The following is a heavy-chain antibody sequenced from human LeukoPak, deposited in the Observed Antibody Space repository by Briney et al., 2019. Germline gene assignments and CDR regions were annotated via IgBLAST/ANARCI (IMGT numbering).Heavy chain of an antibody. J-gene: IGHJ4*02. Sequence: GGPLRLFCAASGFPFSGSAMHWVRQASGKGLEWVGHIRRKVKSYATAYAASVKGRLTISRDDSKNTAYRQMNSVETEDTAVYYCRVIYYGSGSYYLLDYWGQGTLVTVSS. V-gene: IGHV3-73*01. CDR3: RVIYYGSGSYYLLDY. D-gene: IGHD3-10*01. CDR2: IRRKVKSYAT. CDR1: GFPFSGSA.